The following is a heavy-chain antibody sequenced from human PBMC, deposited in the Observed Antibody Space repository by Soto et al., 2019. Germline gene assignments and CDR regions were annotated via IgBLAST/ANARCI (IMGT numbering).Heavy chain of an antibody. V-gene: IGHV1-69*06. Sequence: GASVKVSCKASGGTFSSYAISWVRQAPGQGLEWMGGIIPIFGTANYAQKFQGRVTITADKSTSTAYMELSSLRSEDTAVYYCARDWGSGYYLDYWGQGTLVTVSS. D-gene: IGHD3-16*01. CDR1: GGTFSSYA. J-gene: IGHJ4*02. CDR3: ARDWGSGYYLDY. CDR2: IIPIFGTA.